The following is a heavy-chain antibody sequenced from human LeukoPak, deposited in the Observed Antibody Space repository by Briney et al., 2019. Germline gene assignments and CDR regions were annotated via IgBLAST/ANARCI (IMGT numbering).Heavy chain of an antibody. CDR2: IYHSGST. Sequence: SQTLSLTCTVSGGSISSGGYYWSWIRQPPGKGLEWIGYIYHSGSTYYNPSLKSRVTISVDASKNQFSLKLSSVTAADTAVYYCAREKRDYVWGSYRPNWFDPWGQGTLVTVSS. CDR1: GGSISSGGYY. V-gene: IGHV4-30-2*01. CDR3: AREKRDYVWGSYRPNWFDP. D-gene: IGHD3-16*02. J-gene: IGHJ5*02.